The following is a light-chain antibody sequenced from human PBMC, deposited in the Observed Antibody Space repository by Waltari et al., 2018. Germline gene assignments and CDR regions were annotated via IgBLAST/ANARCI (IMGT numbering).Light chain of an antibody. CDR2: EVS. Sequence: QSALTQPASVSGSPGQSITISCTGTSSDVGGYKFVSWYQQPPGKAPKLMLYEVSNRPSGVSNRFSGSKSGNTASLTISGLQADDEADYYCISYTSSTTWVFGGGTSLTVL. CDR3: ISYTSSTTWV. CDR1: SSDVGGYKF. V-gene: IGLV2-14*01. J-gene: IGLJ3*02.